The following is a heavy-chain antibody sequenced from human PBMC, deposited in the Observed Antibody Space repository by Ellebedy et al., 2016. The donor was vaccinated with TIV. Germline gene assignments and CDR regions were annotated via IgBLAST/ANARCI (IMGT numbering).Heavy chain of an antibody. V-gene: IGHV3-30-3*01. Sequence: PGGSLRLSCAASGFTFSSYAMHWVRQAPGKGLEWVAVISYDGSNKYYADSVKGRFTISRDNSKNTLYLQMNSLRAEDTAVYYCAPDSSGDFPNWFDPWGQGTLVTVSS. CDR2: ISYDGSNK. J-gene: IGHJ5*02. CDR1: GFTFSSYA. CDR3: APDSSGDFPNWFDP. D-gene: IGHD6-19*01.